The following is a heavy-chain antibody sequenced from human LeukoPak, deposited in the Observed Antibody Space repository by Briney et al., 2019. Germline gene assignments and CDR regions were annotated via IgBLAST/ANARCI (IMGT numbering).Heavy chain of an antibody. Sequence: PSETLSLTCTVSGGSISSYYWSWIRQPAGKGLEWMGRIYTSGSTNYNPSLKSRVTMSVDTSKNQFSLKLSSVTAADTAVYYCAGSALSCSSTSCYTRGYFQHWGQGTLVTVSS. CDR1: GGSISSYY. D-gene: IGHD2-2*02. V-gene: IGHV4-4*07. CDR2: IYTSGST. J-gene: IGHJ1*01. CDR3: AGSALSCSSTSCYTRGYFQH.